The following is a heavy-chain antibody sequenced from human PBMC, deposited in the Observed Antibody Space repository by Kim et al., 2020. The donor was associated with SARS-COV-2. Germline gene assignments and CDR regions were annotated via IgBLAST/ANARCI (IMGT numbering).Heavy chain of an antibody. J-gene: IGHJ6*02. D-gene: IGHD3-10*01. CDR2: IIPILGIA. CDR3: ARDQVTYYGSGSHRPYYYGMDV. V-gene: IGHV1-69*04. CDR1: GGTFSSYA. Sequence: SVKVSCKASGGTFSSYAISWVRQAPGQGLEWMGRIIPILGIANYAQKFQGRVTITADKSTSTAYMELSSLRSEDTAVYYCARDQVTYYGSGSHRPYYYGMDVWGQVTTVTVSS.